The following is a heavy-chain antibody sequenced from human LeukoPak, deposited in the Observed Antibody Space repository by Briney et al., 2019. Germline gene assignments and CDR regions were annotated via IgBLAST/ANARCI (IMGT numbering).Heavy chain of an antibody. V-gene: IGHV4-34*01. D-gene: IGHD2-15*01. CDR3: AAPQSRISSYYYVMDV. CDR2: INHSGST. CDR1: GGSFSGYY. J-gene: IGHJ6*02. Sequence: PSETLSLTCAVYGGSFSGYYWSWIRQPPGKGLEWIGEINHSGSTNYNPSLKSRVTISVDTSKNQFSLKLSSVTAADTAVYYCAAPQSRISSYYYVMDVWGQGTTVTVSS.